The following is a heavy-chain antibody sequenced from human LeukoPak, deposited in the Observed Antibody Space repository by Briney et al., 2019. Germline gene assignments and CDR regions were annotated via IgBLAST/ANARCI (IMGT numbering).Heavy chain of an antibody. J-gene: IGHJ4*02. D-gene: IGHD2-21*02. CDR1: GFTFSSYS. CDR2: ISGSGGST. Sequence: PGGSLRLSCAASGFTFSSYSMNWVRQAPGKGLEWVSAISGSGGSTYYADSVKGRFTISRDNSKNTLYLQMNSLRAEDTAVYYCAKHKPEGPMTADDYWGQGTLVTVSS. CDR3: AKHKPEGPMTADDY. V-gene: IGHV3-23*01.